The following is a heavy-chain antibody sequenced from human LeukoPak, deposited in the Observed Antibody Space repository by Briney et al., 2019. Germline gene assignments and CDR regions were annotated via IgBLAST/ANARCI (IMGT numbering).Heavy chain of an antibody. Sequence: GGSLRLSCAASGFTFRDAWMTWVRQAPGKGLEWVGRIRSKTDGGTTDYAVSVQGRFTISRDDSKNTLYLQMNSLRAEDTAVYYCARESPHFDLWGQGTLVTVSS. CDR3: ARESPHFDL. CDR2: IRSKTDGGTT. CDR1: GFTFRDAW. J-gene: IGHJ5*02. V-gene: IGHV3-15*01.